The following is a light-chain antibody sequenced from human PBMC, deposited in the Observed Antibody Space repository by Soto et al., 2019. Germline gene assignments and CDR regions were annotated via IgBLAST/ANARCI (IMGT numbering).Light chain of an antibody. J-gene: IGKJ5*01. CDR2: DAS. V-gene: IGKV3-11*01. CDR3: QQRSNR. CDR1: QSVSSY. Sequence: EIVLTQSPATLSLSPGERATLSCRASQSVSSYLAWYQQKPGQAPRLLIYDASNRATGIPARFSGSGSGTDFTLTISSLEPEDFAVYYCQQRSNRFGQGTRLEIK.